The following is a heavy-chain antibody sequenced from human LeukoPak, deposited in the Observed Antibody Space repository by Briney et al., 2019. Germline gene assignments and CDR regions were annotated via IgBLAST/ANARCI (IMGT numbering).Heavy chain of an antibody. CDR1: GGSISSYY. D-gene: IGHD3-22*01. J-gene: IGHJ4*02. V-gene: IGHV4-4*07. CDR2: IYTSGST. CDR3: ARDHYYDSSGYWLYYFDY. Sequence: SETLSLTCTVSGGSISSYYWSWLRQPAGKGLEWIGRIYTSGSTNYNPSLKSRVTMSVDPSKNQFSLKLSSVTAADTAVYYCARDHYYDSSGYWLYYFDYWGQGTLVTVSS.